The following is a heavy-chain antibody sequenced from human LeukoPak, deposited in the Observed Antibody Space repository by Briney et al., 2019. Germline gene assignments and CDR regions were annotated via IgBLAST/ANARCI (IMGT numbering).Heavy chain of an antibody. CDR2: IFSTGAT. V-gene: IGHV4-59*11. D-gene: IGHD2-2*01. CDR1: GCSISGHY. Sequence: SETLSLTCTVSGCSISGHYWTWIRLPPGKGLELVGHIFSTGATHYNPSLRGRVTLSIGTTKNQFCLTLTSVNVEDTALYYCARFSTRFGSGCSEASCYVHYWGQGTQVTVSP. CDR3: ARFSTRFGSGCSEASCYVHY. J-gene: IGHJ4*02.